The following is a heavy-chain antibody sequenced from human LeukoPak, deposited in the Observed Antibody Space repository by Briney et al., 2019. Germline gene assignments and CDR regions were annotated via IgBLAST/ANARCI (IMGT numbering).Heavy chain of an antibody. CDR1: GFTFSTYE. Sequence: PGGSLRLSCAASGFTFSTYEMNWVRQAPGKGLELVSYISSSSSTIYYADSVKGRFTISRDNAKNSLYLQMNSLRAEDTAVYYCARDVPPLYWGQGTLVTVSS. J-gene: IGHJ4*02. V-gene: IGHV3-48*01. CDR2: ISSSSSTI. CDR3: ARDVPPLY.